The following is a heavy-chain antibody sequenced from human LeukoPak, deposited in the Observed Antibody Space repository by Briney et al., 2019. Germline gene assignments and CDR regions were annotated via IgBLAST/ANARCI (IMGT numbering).Heavy chain of an antibody. CDR2: ISGSGGST. Sequence: GGSLRLSCAASGFTFSSYAMSWVRQAPGKGLEWVSAISGSGGSTYYADSVKGRFTTSRDNSKNTLYLQMNSLRAEDTAVYYCAKYKQQLVRTNYFDYWGQGTLVTVSS. J-gene: IGHJ4*02. D-gene: IGHD6-13*01. CDR3: AKYKQQLVRTNYFDY. V-gene: IGHV3-23*01. CDR1: GFTFSSYA.